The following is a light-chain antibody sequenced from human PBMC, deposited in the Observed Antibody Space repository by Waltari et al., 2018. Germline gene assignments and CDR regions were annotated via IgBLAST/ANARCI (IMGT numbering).Light chain of an antibody. Sequence: QSALTQPRSVSGSPGQPVTISCTGLSSDVDEYRIIPLFPQHPGKAPKLILYDVSNRPSDISNRFSGYKSGNTASLTISRLQADDEADYFCSYYPDTHTPVVFGGGTKLTV. CDR3: SYYPDTHTPVV. J-gene: IGLJ2*01. CDR2: DVS. V-gene: IGLV2-11*01. CDR1: SSDVDEYRI.